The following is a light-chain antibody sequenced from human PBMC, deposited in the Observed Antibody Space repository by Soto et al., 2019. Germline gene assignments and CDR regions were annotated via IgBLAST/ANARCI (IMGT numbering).Light chain of an antibody. CDR2: VAS. V-gene: IGKV1-39*01. CDR3: QQSYSTPRT. CDR1: QSISDY. Sequence: SASVGDRVTITCRASQSISDYLNWYQQKPGNAPKLLIYVASSLQSGVPSRFSGSGSGTDFTLTISSLQPEDFATYYCQQSYSTPRTFGQGTKVDIK. J-gene: IGKJ1*01.